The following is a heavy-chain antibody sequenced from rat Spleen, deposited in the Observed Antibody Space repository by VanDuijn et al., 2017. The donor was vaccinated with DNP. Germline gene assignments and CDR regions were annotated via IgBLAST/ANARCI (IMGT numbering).Heavy chain of an antibody. Sequence: EVQLVASGGGLVEPGRSLKLSCAASGFTFSDYYMAWVRQAPRKGLEWVASISYDGVSIHYRDSVKGRFTISRDNAKSSLYLQMDSLRSEDTATYYCTSAAAGAWGQGTSVTVSS. CDR2: ISYDGVSI. CDR3: TSAAAGA. J-gene: IGHJ4*01. CDR1: GFTFSDYY. V-gene: IGHV5-20*01.